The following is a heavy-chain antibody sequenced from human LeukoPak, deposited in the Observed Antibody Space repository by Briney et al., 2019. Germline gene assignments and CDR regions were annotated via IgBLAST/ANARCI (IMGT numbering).Heavy chain of an antibody. CDR2: IRHDGGDK. CDR3: VRWSGTYPLYYLDY. J-gene: IGHJ4*02. V-gene: IGHV3-30*02. D-gene: IGHD3-3*01. Sequence: GGSLRLSCATSGYTFSSHGLHWVRQAPGKGLECVASIRHDGGDKYYSESVKGRFTISKDNTKNTLFLYMNSLRPEDTAMYYCVRWSGTYPLYYLDYWGQGTLVTVSS. CDR1: GYTFSSHG.